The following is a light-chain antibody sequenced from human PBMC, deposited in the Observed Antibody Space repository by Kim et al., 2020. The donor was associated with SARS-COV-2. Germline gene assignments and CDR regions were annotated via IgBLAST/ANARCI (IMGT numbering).Light chain of an antibody. CDR3: CSYIGAATFVV. Sequence: QSALTQPASVSGSPGQSITISCTGTSSDIGAYNLVSWYQQQPGKAPRLIISGATKRPSGVSSRFSGSKSGNTASLTISGLQAEDEAEYYCCSYIGAATFVVFGGGTQLTVL. CDR1: SSDIGAYNL. V-gene: IGLV2-23*02. J-gene: IGLJ2*01. CDR2: GAT.